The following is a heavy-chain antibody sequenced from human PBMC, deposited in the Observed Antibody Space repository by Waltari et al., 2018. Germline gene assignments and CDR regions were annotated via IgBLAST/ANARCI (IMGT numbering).Heavy chain of an antibody. CDR3: ARGEYGGSQVGFDY. CDR2: IKPSGST. J-gene: IGHJ4*02. CDR1: GGSFSGYY. D-gene: IGHD5-12*01. V-gene: IGHV4-34*01. Sequence: QVQLQQWGAGLLKPSETLSLTCAVYGGSFSGYYWSWIRQPPGKGLGWIGEIKPSGSTNYNPSLRIRVTISVDTSKNQFSLKLSSVTAADTAVYYCARGEYGGSQVGFDYWGQGTLVTVSS.